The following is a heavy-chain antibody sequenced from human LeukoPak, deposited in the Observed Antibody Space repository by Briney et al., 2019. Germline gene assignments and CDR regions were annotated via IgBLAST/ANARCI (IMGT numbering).Heavy chain of an antibody. CDR2: IYYSGST. CDR3: ARTSYGDYDYFDY. CDR1: GGSISSYY. Sequence: KASETLSLTCTVSGGSISSYYWSWIRQPPGKGPEWIGYIYYSGSTNYNPSLRSRVTISVDTSKNQFSLKLSSVTAADTAVYYCARTSYGDYDYFDYWGQGTLVTVSS. D-gene: IGHD4-17*01. V-gene: IGHV4-59*08. J-gene: IGHJ4*02.